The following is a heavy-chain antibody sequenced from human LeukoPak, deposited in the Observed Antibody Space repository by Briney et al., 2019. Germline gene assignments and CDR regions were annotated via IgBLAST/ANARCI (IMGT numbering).Heavy chain of an antibody. CDR3: ARKWLVRSYFDY. V-gene: IGHV1-2*02. J-gene: IGHJ4*02. Sequence: GASVKVSCKASGYTFTGYYMHWVRQAPGQGLEWMGWNNPNSGGTNYAQKFQGRVTMTRDTSISTAYMELSRLRSDDTAVYYCARKWLVRSYFDYWGQGTLVTVSS. CDR2: NNPNSGGT. CDR1: GYTFTGYY. D-gene: IGHD6-19*01.